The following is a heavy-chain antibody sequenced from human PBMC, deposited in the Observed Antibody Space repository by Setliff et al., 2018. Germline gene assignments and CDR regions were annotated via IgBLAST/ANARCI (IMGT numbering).Heavy chain of an antibody. Sequence: PSETLSLTCAVYGGSFSGYYWSWIRQPQGKGLEWIGEINHSGSTNYNPSLKSRVTISVXXXXNXXXXXXXXXXXADTAVYYCARGGYSRGPPVYYFDYWGQGTLVTVSS. CDR1: GGSFSGYY. D-gene: IGHD5-12*01. CDR3: ARGGYSRGPPVYYFDY. CDR2: INHSGST. V-gene: IGHV4-34*01. J-gene: IGHJ4*02.